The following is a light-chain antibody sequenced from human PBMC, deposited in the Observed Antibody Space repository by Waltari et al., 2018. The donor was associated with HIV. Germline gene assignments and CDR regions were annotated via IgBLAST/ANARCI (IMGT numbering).Light chain of an antibody. V-gene: IGLV2-11*01. CDR1: SSDVGGYNY. CDR2: DFS. Sequence: QSALTQPRSVSGSPGQSVTISCTGTSSDVGGYNYVSWYQQKPGKAPKLMVYDFSKRPAGVPDRFSCSKAGNTASLTIAGRQAEDEADYYCCSYAGSYVVFGGGTKLTVL. J-gene: IGLJ2*01. CDR3: CSYAGSYVV.